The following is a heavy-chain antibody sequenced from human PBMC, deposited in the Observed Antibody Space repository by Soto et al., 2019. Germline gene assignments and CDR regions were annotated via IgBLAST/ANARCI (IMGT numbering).Heavy chain of an antibody. V-gene: IGHV4-4*02. Sequence: PSETLSLTCVVSGDSISSTHWWTWVRQTPGKGLEWIGEIYHTGSTKYNPSLKNRVTISVDKSNNEFSLNLKSVTAADTAVYYCASLPPRIVVMTLPGPSWGQGTLVTVS. CDR3: ASLPPRIVVMTLPGPS. CDR1: GDSISSTHW. D-gene: IGHD2-15*01. J-gene: IGHJ5*02. CDR2: IYHTGST.